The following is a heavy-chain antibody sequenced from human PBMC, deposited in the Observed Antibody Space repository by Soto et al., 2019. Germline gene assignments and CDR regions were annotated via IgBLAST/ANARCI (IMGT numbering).Heavy chain of an antibody. CDR1: GDTFSSYA. CDR2: IIPIFGTA. V-gene: IGHV1-69*01. D-gene: IGHD3-22*01. Sequence: QVQLVQSGAEVKKPGSSVKVSCKASGDTFSSYAISWVRQAPGQGLEWMGGIIPIFGTANYAQKFQGRVTITADESTSTAYMELSSLRSEDTAVYYCASDASGYRSRASPMDVWGHGTTVTVSS. CDR3: ASDASGYRSRASPMDV. J-gene: IGHJ6*02.